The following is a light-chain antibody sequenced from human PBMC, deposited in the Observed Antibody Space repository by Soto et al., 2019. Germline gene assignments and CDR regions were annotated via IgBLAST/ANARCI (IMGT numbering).Light chain of an antibody. Sequence: EIVLTQSPGTLSLSPGERATLSCRASQSVSSSYLAWYQQKPGQAPRLLIYGASSRATGIPDRFSGSGSGTDFTLPISSLEPEDFEVYYCQQYGSSPPVTFGGGTKVEIK. CDR3: QQYGSSPPVT. CDR2: GAS. CDR1: QSVSSSY. J-gene: IGKJ4*01. V-gene: IGKV3-20*01.